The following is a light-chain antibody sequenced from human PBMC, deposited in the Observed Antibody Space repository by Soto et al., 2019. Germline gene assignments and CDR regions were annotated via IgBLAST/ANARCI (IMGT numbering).Light chain of an antibody. CDR1: ETISTN. CDR2: GSS. CDR3: QQYYSSLAIT. J-gene: IGKJ5*01. Sequence: EIVLTQSPATLSVSPGERATLCCRATETISTNLAWFQRKPGQPPRLLIYGSSTRATGVPDRFSGSGSGTEFTLTITSVQAEDVAVYYCQQYYSSLAITFGQGTRLEIK. V-gene: IGKV3-15*01.